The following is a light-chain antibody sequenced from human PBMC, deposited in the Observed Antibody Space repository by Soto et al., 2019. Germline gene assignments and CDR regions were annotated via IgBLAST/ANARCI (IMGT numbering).Light chain of an antibody. CDR3: QQYGSSPNT. V-gene: IGKV3-20*01. J-gene: IGKJ2*01. CDR1: QSVSSSY. Sequence: EIVLAQSPGTLSLSPGERATLSCRASQSVSSSYLAWYQQKPGQAPRLLIYGASSRATDIPDRFGGSGSGTDFTLTISRLEPEDFAVYYCQQYGSSPNTFGQGTNLEIK. CDR2: GAS.